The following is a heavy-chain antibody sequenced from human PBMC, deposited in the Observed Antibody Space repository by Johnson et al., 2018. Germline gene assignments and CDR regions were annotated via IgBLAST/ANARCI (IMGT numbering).Heavy chain of an antibody. CDR1: ALSFSLYT. CDR2: IGNST. J-gene: IGHJ1*01. Sequence: VQLQESGGGLVKPGGSLRLSCAAYALSFSLYTMSWVRQAPGKGLEWVSSIGNSTYYADSVKGRFTISRDNAKKSLYLQMNSLRPEDTAVYYCVKGSTFAAISGVYFQHWGQGTLVTVSS. V-gene: IGHV3-21*04. CDR3: VKGSTFAAISGVYFQH. D-gene: IGHD1-26*01.